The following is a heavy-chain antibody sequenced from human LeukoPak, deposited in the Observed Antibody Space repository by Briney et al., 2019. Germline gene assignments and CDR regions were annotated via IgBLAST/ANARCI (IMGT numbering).Heavy chain of an antibody. D-gene: IGHD3-22*01. CDR3: ARGFHRYYYDSGAYSVY. J-gene: IGHJ4*02. CDR1: GFTFSSYS. V-gene: IGHV3-48*01. CDR2: ISSSSSTI. Sequence: GGSLRLSCAASGFTFSSYSMSWVRQAPGKGLEWVSYISSSSSTIYYADSVKGRFTISRDNAKNSLSLQMNSLRAEDTAVYYCARGFHRYYYDSGAYSVYWGQGTLVTVSS.